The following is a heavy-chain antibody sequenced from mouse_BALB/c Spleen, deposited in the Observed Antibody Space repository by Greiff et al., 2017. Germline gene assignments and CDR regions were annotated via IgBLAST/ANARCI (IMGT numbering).Heavy chain of an antibody. CDR2: INPYNDGI. CDR1: GYTFTSYV. Sequence: VQLQQSGPELVKPGASVKMSCKASGYTFTSYVMHWVKQKPGQGLEWIGYINPYNDGIKYNEKFKGKATLTSDKSSSTAYMELSSLTSEDSAVYYCASGIYYGNYGAMDYWGQGTSVTVSS. J-gene: IGHJ4*01. CDR3: ASGIYYGNYGAMDY. D-gene: IGHD2-1*01. V-gene: IGHV1-14*01.